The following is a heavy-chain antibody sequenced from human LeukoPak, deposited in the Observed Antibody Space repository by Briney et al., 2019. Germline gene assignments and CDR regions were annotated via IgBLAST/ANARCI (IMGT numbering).Heavy chain of an antibody. Sequence: PGGSLGLSCAASGFTFSDYYMSWIRQAPGKGLEWVSYISSSGSTIYYADSVKGRFTISRDNAKNSLYLQMNSLRAEDTAVYYCARDLEGATEQWLEPQGLDYWGQGTLVTVSS. J-gene: IGHJ4*02. V-gene: IGHV3-11*01. CDR1: GFTFSDYY. D-gene: IGHD6-19*01. CDR3: ARDLEGATEQWLEPQGLDY. CDR2: ISSSGSTI.